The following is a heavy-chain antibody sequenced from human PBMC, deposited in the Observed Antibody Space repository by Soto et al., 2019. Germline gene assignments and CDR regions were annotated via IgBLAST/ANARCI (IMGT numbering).Heavy chain of an antibody. CDR2: INSDGSST. CDR1: GFTFSSYW. V-gene: IGHV3-74*01. D-gene: IGHD2-15*01. CDR3: VRTSLVVAAATREDY. Sequence: EVQLVESGGGLVQPGGSLRLSCAASGFTFSSYWMHCVRQAPEKGLVWVSRINSDGSSTSNADSVKGRFTISRDNAKNTLYLQMNSLRAEDTAVYYCVRTSLVVAAATREDYWGQGTLVNVS. J-gene: IGHJ4*02.